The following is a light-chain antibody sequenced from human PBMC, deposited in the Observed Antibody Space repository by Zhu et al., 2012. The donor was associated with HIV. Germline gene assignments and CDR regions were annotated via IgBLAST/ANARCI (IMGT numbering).Light chain of an antibody. CDR3: QQRSNWPLT. CDR2: GAS. Sequence: PGERATLSCRASESVNSYLAWYQQKPDQPPRLLIYGASNRATGIPARFSGSGSGTDFTLTISSLEPEDFALYYCQQRSNWPLTFGGGTKVEIK. V-gene: IGKV3-11*01. J-gene: IGKJ4*01. CDR1: ESVNSY.